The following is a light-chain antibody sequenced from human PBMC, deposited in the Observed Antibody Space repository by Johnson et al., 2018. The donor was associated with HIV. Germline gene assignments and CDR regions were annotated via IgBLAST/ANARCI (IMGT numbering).Light chain of an antibody. V-gene: IGLV1-51*01. J-gene: IGLJ1*01. CDR2: DNN. CDR1: SSNIGNNY. Sequence: QSVLTQPPSVSAAPGQKVTISCSGSSSNIGNNYVSWYQQLPGTAPKLLIYDNNKRPSGIPDRFSGSKSGTSATLGITYYCCGIWDSSLSAYVFGTGTKVTVL. CDR3: GIWDSSLSAYV.